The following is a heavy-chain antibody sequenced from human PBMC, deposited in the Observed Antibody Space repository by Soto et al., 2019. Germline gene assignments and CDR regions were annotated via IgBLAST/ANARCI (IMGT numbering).Heavy chain of an antibody. D-gene: IGHD2-2*01. CDR3: VSRYIGYCSSTSCYGGWFDP. CDR1: GGSISSGGYS. Sequence: QLQLQESGSGLVKPSQTLSLTCAVSGGSISSGGYSWSWIRQPPGKGLEWIGYIYHSGSTYYNPSLKSRVTISVDRSKNQFSLKLSSVTAADTAVYYCVSRYIGYCSSTSCYGGWFDPWGQGTLVTVSS. CDR2: IYHSGST. J-gene: IGHJ5*02. V-gene: IGHV4-30-2*01.